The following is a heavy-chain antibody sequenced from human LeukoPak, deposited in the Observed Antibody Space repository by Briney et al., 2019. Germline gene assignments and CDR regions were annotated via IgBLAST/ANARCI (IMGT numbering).Heavy chain of an antibody. CDR2: IRYEGSNK. J-gene: IGHJ4*02. V-gene: IGHV3-30*02. Sequence: GESLRLSCAASGFTFSSYGMHWVRQAPGKGLEWVAFIRYEGSNKYYAASVKSRFTISKDNSKNTLYLQMNSMRAEDTAVYYCARAVRQWLVRIDYWGQGTLVTVSS. CDR3: ARAVRQWLVRIDY. CDR1: GFTFSSYG. D-gene: IGHD6-19*01.